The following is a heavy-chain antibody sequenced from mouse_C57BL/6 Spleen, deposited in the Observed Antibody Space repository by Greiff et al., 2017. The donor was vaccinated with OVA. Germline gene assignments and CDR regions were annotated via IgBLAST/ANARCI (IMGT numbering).Heavy chain of an antibody. CDR3: AREGDYYGSSPWFAY. J-gene: IGHJ3*01. V-gene: IGHV1-81*01. D-gene: IGHD1-1*01. CDR2: IYPRSGNT. Sequence: QVQLKESGAELARPGASVKLSCKASGYTFTSYGISWVKQRTGQGLEWIGEIYPRSGNTYYNEKFKGKATLTADKSSSTAYMELRSLTSEDSAVYFCAREGDYYGSSPWFAYWGQGTLVTVSA. CDR1: GYTFTSYG.